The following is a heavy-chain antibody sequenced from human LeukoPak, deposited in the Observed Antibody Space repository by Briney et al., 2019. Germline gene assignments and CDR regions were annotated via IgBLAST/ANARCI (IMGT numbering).Heavy chain of an antibody. Sequence: GESLKISCKGSGYSFANNWIAWVRQMPGKGLEWMGIIYPGDSDTRYSPSFQGQVTISADKSISTAYLQWSSLKASDTAMYYCARPYYYDSSGYYYYFDYWGQGTLVTVSS. D-gene: IGHD3-22*01. J-gene: IGHJ4*02. V-gene: IGHV5-51*01. CDR2: IYPGDSDT. CDR1: GYSFANNW. CDR3: ARPYYYDSSGYYYYFDY.